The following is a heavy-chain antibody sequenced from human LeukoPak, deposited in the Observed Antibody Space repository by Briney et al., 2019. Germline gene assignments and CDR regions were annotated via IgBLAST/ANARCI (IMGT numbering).Heavy chain of an antibody. D-gene: IGHD1-26*01. CDR3: ARDSVYSGSSLDY. J-gene: IGHJ4*02. V-gene: IGHV4-30-4*07. CDR2: IYYSGST. Sequence: SETLSLTCAVSGDSISSGGYSWRWIRQPPGKGLEWIGYIYYSGSTYYNPSLKSRVTISVDTSKNQFSLKLSSVTAADTAVYYCARDSVYSGSSLDYWGQGALVTVSS. CDR1: GDSISSGGYS.